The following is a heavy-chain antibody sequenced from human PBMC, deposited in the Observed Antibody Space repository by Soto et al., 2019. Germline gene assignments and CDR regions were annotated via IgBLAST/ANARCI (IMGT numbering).Heavy chain of an antibody. CDR1: GYTFTSYG. CDR3: ARDVGSWYVRSYYYGMDV. CDR2: ISAYNGNT. V-gene: IGHV1-18*01. D-gene: IGHD6-13*01. Sequence: ASVKVSCKASGYTFTSYGISWVRQAPGQGLEWMGWISAYNGNTNYAQKLQGRVTMTTDTSTSTAYMELRSLRSDDTAVYYCARDVGSWYVRSYYYGMDVWGQGTTVTVSS. J-gene: IGHJ6*02.